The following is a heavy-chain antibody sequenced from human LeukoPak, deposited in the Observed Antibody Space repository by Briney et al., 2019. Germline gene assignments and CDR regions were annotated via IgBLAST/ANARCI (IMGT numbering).Heavy chain of an antibody. J-gene: IGHJ4*02. D-gene: IGHD3-16*02. CDR1: GGSISSYY. CDR3: ARGRLGELSLFDY. V-gene: IGHV4-59*01. CDR2: IYYSGST. Sequence: PSETLSLTCTVSGGSISSYYWSWIRQPPGKGLEWIGYIYYSGSTNYNPSLKSRVTISADTSKNQFSLKLSSVTAADTAVYYCARGRLGELSLFDYWGQGTLVTVSS.